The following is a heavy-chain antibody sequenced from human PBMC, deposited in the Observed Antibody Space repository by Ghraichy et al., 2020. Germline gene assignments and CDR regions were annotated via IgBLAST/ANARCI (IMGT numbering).Heavy chain of an antibody. CDR3: ARSGTAGSVDS. Sequence: GGSLRLSCAASGFSFKNSWMSWVRQAPGKGLEWVANINQDGIETYYVESVEGRFTISRDNAKNLLYLQMNSLRVDDAAVYYCARSGTAGSVDSWGQGAPVIVPS. CDR1: GFSFKNSW. D-gene: IGHD3-10*01. J-gene: IGHJ4*02. CDR2: INQDGIET. V-gene: IGHV3-7*01.